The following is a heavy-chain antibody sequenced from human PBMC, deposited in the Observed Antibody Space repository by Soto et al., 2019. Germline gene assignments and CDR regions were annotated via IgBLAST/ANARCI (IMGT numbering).Heavy chain of an antibody. D-gene: IGHD1-1*01. Sequence: ASVKVACKVSGYTLTELSMHWVLQAPGKGLEWMGGFDPEDGETIYAQKFQGRVTMTEDTSTDTAYMELSSLRSEDTAVYYCATTPGERGYYYYYGMDVWGQGTTVTVSS. V-gene: IGHV1-24*01. J-gene: IGHJ6*02. CDR1: GYTLTELS. CDR3: ATTPGERGYYYYYGMDV. CDR2: FDPEDGET.